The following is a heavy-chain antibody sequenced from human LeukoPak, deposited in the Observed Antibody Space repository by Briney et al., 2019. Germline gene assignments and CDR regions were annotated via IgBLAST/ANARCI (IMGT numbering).Heavy chain of an antibody. Sequence: GASVKVSCKASGYTFTSYGISWVRQAPGQGLEWMGWISAYNGNTNYAQKLQGRVTMTTDTSTSTAYMELRSLRSDDTAVYYCAREHRRYSSSWYRDKPRFDYWGQGTLVTVSS. V-gene: IGHV1-18*01. CDR1: GYTFTSYG. CDR3: AREHRRYSSSWYRDKPRFDY. D-gene: IGHD6-13*01. CDR2: ISAYNGNT. J-gene: IGHJ4*02.